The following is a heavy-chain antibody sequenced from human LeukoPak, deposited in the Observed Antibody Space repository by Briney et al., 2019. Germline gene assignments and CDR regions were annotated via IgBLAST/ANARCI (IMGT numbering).Heavy chain of an antibody. V-gene: IGHV3-21*01. Sequence: GGSLRLSCAASGFTFINFGMNWVRQATGKDLEWVASISSSSGYIYYADSVKGRFTISRDNAKNSLYLQMNSLRGEDTALYYCARDSGDYCFDYWGQGALVTVSP. CDR3: ARDSGDYCFDY. CDR2: ISSSSGYI. CDR1: GFTFINFG. J-gene: IGHJ4*02. D-gene: IGHD4-17*01.